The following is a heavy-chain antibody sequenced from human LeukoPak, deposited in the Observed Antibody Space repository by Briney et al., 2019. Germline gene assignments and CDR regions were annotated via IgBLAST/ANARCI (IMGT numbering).Heavy chain of an antibody. CDR2: MSHDGSVK. J-gene: IGHJ4*02. D-gene: IGHD6-19*01. V-gene: IGHV3-30-3*01. Sequence: PGGSLRLSRAASGFTFSSYAMHWVRQAPGKGLEWVAVMSHDGSVKIYADSVQGRFTISRDNSKNTLYLQLSSLRAEDTAVYHCARPREAGSSSGWYFDKWGQGTLVTVSS. CDR1: GFTFSSYA. CDR3: ARPREAGSSSGWYFDK.